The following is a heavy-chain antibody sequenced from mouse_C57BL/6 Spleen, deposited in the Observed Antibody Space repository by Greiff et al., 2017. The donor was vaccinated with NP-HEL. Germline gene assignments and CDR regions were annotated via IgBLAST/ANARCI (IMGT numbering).Heavy chain of an antibody. D-gene: IGHD6-1*01. CDR2: IYPGDGST. J-gene: IGHJ3*01. Sequence: QVQLQQSGPELVKPGASVKLSCKASGYTFTSYDINWVKQRPGQGLEWIGWIYPGDGSTKYTEKFKGKATLTVDTSSSTAYLELHSLPSEDTAVFIYARNNEFAYWGQGTLVTVSA. V-gene: IGHV1-85*01. CDR1: GYTFTSYD. CDR3: ARNNEFAY.